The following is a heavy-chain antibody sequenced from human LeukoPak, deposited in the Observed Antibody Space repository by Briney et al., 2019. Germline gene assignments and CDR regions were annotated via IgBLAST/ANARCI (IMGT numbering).Heavy chain of an antibody. Sequence: PGGSLRLSCAASGFTFDDYAMHWVRQAPGKGLEWVSGISWNSGGIGYADSVKGRFTISRDNAKNSLYLQMNSLRTEDMALYYCAKDISAGDDAFDIWGQGTMVTVSS. CDR3: AKDISAGDDAFDI. CDR2: ISWNSGGI. D-gene: IGHD2-15*01. CDR1: GFTFDDYA. V-gene: IGHV3-9*03. J-gene: IGHJ3*02.